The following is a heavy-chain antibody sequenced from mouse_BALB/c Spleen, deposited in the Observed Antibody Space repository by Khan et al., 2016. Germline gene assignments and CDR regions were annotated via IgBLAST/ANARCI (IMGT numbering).Heavy chain of an antibody. Sequence: QVQLKQSGPELVKPGASVKISCKASGYSFTSYYIHWVKQRPGQGLEWIGWIFPGSGNTKYNEKFKGKATLTADTSSSTAYMQLSSLTSEDSAVYFCARSYYDGSPYYFDSWGQGTTLTVAS. V-gene: IGHV1-66*01. CDR1: GYSFTSYY. CDR2: IFPGSGNT. J-gene: IGHJ2*01. CDR3: ARSYYDGSPYYFDS. D-gene: IGHD1-1*01.